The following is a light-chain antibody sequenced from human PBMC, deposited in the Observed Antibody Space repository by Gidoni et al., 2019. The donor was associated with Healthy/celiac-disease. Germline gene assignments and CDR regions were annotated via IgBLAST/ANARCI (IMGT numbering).Light chain of an antibody. V-gene: IGKV1-39*01. CDR3: QPSYSTPYT. CDR1: QSISSY. Sequence: DIQMTQSPSSLSASVGDRVTITCRASQSISSYLNWYQQKPGKAPKLLIYAASSLQSGVPSRFSGSGSVTDFTLTISSLQPEDFATYYCQPSYSTPYTFGQWTKLEIK. CDR2: AAS. J-gene: IGKJ2*01.